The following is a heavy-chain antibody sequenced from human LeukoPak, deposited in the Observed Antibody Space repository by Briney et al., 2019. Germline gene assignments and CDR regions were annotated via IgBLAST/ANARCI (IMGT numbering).Heavy chain of an antibody. CDR3: ARVPLRDYYYGMDV. Sequence: GGSLRLSCAASGFTFSSYSMNWVRQAPGKGLEWVSYISSSSSTIYYADSVKGRFTISRDNAKNSLYLQMNSLRAEDTAVYYCARVPLRDYYYGMDVWGQGTTVTVSS. V-gene: IGHV3-48*01. CDR2: ISSSSSTI. J-gene: IGHJ6*02. CDR1: GFTFSSYS.